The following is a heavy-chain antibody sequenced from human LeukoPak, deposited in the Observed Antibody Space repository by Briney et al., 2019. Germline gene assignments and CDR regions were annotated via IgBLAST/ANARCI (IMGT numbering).Heavy chain of an antibody. J-gene: IGHJ3*02. Sequence: PSETLSLTCTVSGRSINNYYRSWIRQPAGKGLEWIGHNYTRGSTNHNPSLKSRVTMSVDTSKNQFSQKLSSVTAAYTSVYYCARGRYCSADICSGGDAFDIWGQGTMVSVSS. V-gene: IGHV4-4*07. D-gene: IGHD2-15*01. CDR1: GRSINNYY. CDR2: NYTRGST. CDR3: ARGRYCSADICSGGDAFDI.